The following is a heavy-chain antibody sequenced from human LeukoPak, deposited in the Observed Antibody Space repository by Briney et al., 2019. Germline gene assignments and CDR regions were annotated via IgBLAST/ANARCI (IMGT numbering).Heavy chain of an antibody. Sequence: SETLSLTCTVSGGSISSYYWSWIRQPPGKGLEWIGYIYYSGSTNYNPSLKSRVTISVDTSKNQFSLKLSSVTAADTAVYYCARPRGYSGYVDAFDIWGQGTMVTVSS. J-gene: IGHJ3*02. V-gene: IGHV4-59*08. CDR1: GGSISSYY. CDR3: ARPRGYSGYVDAFDI. CDR2: IYYSGST. D-gene: IGHD5-12*01.